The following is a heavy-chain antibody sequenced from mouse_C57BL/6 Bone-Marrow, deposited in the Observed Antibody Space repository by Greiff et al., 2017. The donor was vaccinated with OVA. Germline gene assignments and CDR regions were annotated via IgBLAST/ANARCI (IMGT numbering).Heavy chain of an antibody. Sequence: VKVVESGGGLVQPGGSLKLSCAASGFTFSDYYMYWVRQTPEKRLEWVAYISNGGGSTYYPDTVKGRFTISRDNAKNTLYLQMSRLKSEDTAMYYCARHDPYYYGSRDYAMDYWGQGTSVTVSS. CDR2: ISNGGGST. V-gene: IGHV5-12*01. J-gene: IGHJ4*01. D-gene: IGHD1-1*01. CDR1: GFTFSDYY. CDR3: ARHDPYYYGSRDYAMDY.